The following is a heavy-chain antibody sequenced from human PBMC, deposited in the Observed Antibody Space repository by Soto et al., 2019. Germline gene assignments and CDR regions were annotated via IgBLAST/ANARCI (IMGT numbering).Heavy chain of an antibody. J-gene: IGHJ5*02. CDR3: ARIPSP. Sequence: QLHLQESGSGLVKPSQTLSLTCAVSGGSISSGGYSWSWIRQPPGKGLEWIGYIYHSGSTYYNSSLKSRVTISVDRAKNPFSLKLSSVTAADTAVYYCARIPSPWGQGTLVTVSS. CDR2: IYHSGST. CDR1: GGSISSGGYS. D-gene: IGHD2-21*01. V-gene: IGHV4-30-2*01.